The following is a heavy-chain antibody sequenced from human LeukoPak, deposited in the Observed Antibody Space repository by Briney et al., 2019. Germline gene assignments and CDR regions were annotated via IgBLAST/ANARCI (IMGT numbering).Heavy chain of an antibody. Sequence: PGGSLRLSCAASGFTFSSYSMNWVRQAPGKGLEWVSSISSSSSYIYYADSVKGRFTIFRDNAKNSLYLQMNSLRAEDTAVYYCARVWGSWYLAFDIWGQGTMVTVSS. CDR2: ISSSSSYI. CDR1: GFTFSSYS. V-gene: IGHV3-21*01. D-gene: IGHD6-13*01. CDR3: ARVWGSWYLAFDI. J-gene: IGHJ3*02.